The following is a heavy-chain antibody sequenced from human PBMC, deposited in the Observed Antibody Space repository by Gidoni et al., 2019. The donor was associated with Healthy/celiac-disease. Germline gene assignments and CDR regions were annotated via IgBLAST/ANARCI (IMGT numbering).Heavy chain of an antibody. CDR2: IIPIFGTA. J-gene: IGHJ6*02. Sequence: QVQLVQSGAEVTTPGSSVKVSSKASGGTFTSYAISWVRQAPGQGLEWMGGIIPIFGTANYAQKFQGRVTITADESTSTAYMELSSLRSEDTAVYYCARDGVEGIVATIRDYYYYGMDVWGQGTTVTVSS. D-gene: IGHD5-12*01. V-gene: IGHV1-69*01. CDR1: GGTFTSYA. CDR3: ARDGVEGIVATIRDYYYYGMDV.